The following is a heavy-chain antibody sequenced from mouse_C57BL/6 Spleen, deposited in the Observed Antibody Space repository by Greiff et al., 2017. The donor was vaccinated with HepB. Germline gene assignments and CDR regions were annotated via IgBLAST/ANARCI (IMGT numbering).Heavy chain of an antibody. J-gene: IGHJ2*01. D-gene: IGHD2-3*01. CDR1: GYTFTSYW. V-gene: IGHV1-55*01. CDR2: IYPGSGST. CDR3: AREGDGYPYFDY. Sequence: QVHVKQPGAELVKPGASVKMSCKASGYTFTSYWITWVKQRPGQGLEWIGDIYPGSGSTNYNEKFKSKATLTVDTSSSTAYMQLSSLTSEDSAVYYCAREGDGYPYFDYWGQGTTLTVSS.